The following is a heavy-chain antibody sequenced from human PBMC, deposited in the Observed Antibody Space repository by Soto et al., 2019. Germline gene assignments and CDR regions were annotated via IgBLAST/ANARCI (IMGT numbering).Heavy chain of an antibody. J-gene: IGHJ5*02. Sequence: SETLSLTCVASGGSLSSYYWSWIRQPPGKGLEWIGYIYHSGSTYYNPSLKSRDTISVDRSKNQFSLKLSSVTAADTAVYYCARVPGPWGQGTLVTVSS. CDR2: IYHSGST. CDR3: ARVPGP. CDR1: GGSLSSYY. V-gene: IGHV4-30-2*01.